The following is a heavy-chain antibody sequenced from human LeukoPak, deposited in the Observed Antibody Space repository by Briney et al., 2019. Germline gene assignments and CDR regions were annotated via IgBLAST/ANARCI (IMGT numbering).Heavy chain of an antibody. Sequence: VASVKVSCKASGYTFTSYYMHWVRQAPGKGLEWMGGFDPEDGETIYAQKFQGRVTMTEDTSTDTAYMELSSLRSEDTAVYYCATAPLAIYSSSPGDAFDIWGQGTMVTVSS. D-gene: IGHD6-6*01. CDR1: GYTFTSYY. CDR3: ATAPLAIYSSSPGDAFDI. V-gene: IGHV1-24*01. CDR2: FDPEDGET. J-gene: IGHJ3*02.